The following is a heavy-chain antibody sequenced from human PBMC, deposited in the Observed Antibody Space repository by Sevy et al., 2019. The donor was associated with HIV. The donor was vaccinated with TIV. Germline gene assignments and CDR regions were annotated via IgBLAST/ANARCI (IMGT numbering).Heavy chain of an antibody. CDR3: AGVGGDCTNGICYTQEDYYYGMDV. V-gene: IGHV4-38-2*02. J-gene: IGHJ6*02. Sequence: SETLSLTYTVSGYSISSGYYWGWIRQPPGKGLEWIGSIYHSGSTYYNPSLKSRVTISVDTSKNQFSLKLSSVTAADTAVYYCAGVGGDCTNGICYTQEDYYYGMDVWGQGTTVTVSS. CDR1: GYSISSGYY. CDR2: IYHSGST. D-gene: IGHD2-8*01.